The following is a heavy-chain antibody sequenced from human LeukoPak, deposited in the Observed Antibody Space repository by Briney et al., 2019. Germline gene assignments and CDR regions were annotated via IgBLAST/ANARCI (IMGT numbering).Heavy chain of an antibody. Sequence: SETLSLTCTVSGDSISSGTYYWSWIRQPPGKGLEWIGSIYYSGSTYYNPSLKSRVTISVDTSKNQFSLNLSSVTAADTAVYFCARDEGSSYPFDYWGQGTLVTVSS. J-gene: IGHJ4*02. V-gene: IGHV4-39*07. D-gene: IGHD2-2*01. CDR2: IYYSGST. CDR1: GDSISSGTYY. CDR3: ARDEGSSYPFDY.